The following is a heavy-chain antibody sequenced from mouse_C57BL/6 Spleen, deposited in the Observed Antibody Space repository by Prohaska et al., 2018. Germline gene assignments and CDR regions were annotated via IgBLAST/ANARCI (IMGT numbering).Heavy chain of an antibody. D-gene: IGHD1-1*01. CDR3: ARASYYYGSSYWYFDV. V-gene: IGHV1-22*01. J-gene: IGHJ1*03. Sequence: HGKSLEWIGYINPNNGGTSYNQKFKGKATLTVNKSSSTAYMELRSLTSEDSAVYYCARASYYYGSSYWYFDVWGTGTTVTVSS. CDR2: INPNNGGT.